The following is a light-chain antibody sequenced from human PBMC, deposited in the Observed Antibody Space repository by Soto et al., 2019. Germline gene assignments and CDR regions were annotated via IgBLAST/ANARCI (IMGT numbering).Light chain of an antibody. V-gene: IGLV2-14*01. Sequence: QSVLTQPASVSRSPGQSITMFCTGTSSDVGGYNYVSWYQQHPGKAPKLIIYEVSNRPSGISKRFSGSKSANTASLTISGLQAEDEAEYYCSSFTGTTTWIFGGGTKVTVL. CDR2: EVS. CDR1: SSDVGGYNY. CDR3: SSFTGTTTWI. J-gene: IGLJ2*01.